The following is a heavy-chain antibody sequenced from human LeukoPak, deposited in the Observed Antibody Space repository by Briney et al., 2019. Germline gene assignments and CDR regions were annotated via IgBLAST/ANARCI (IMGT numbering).Heavy chain of an antibody. CDR2: FDPEDGET. CDR1: GYTLTELS. J-gene: IGHJ4*02. D-gene: IGHD3-10*01. CDR3: ATEALDDSDSYFEY. V-gene: IGHV1-24*01. Sequence: ASVKVSCEVSGYTLTELSMHWVRQAPGKELEWMGRFDPEDGETIYAQTLQGRVTMTEDTSTDTAYMELSSLRSEDTAVYYCATEALDDSDSYFEYWGQGTLVTVSS.